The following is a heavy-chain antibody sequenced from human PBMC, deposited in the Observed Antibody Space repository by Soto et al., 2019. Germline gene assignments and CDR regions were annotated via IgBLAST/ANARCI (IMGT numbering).Heavy chain of an antibody. D-gene: IGHD4-17*01. CDR3: ARAGDSYMTTVVTPFDY. CDR1: GGTFSSYA. Sequence: QVQLVQSGAEVKKPGSSVKVSCKASGGTFSSYAISWVRQAPGQGLEWMGGIVPIFGTANYAQKLQGRVTITADESTSTAYMELSSLRSEDTAVYYCARAGDSYMTTVVTPFDYWGQGTLVTVSS. V-gene: IGHV1-69*01. CDR2: IVPIFGTA. J-gene: IGHJ4*02.